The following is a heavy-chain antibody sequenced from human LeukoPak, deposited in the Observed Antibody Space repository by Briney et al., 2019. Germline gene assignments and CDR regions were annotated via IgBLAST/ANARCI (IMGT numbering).Heavy chain of an antibody. D-gene: IGHD3-10*01. J-gene: IGHJ4*02. CDR1: GYTFTNYY. CDR3: ARDYGSGGFDY. V-gene: IGHV1-46*01. Sequence: ASVKVSCKASGYTFTNYYIHWVRQAPGQGLEWMGIINPSGGSASYAQKFQGRVTMTRDTSTSTVYMELSSLRSEDTAVYYCARDYGSGGFDYWGQGAVVTVSS. CDR2: INPSGGSA.